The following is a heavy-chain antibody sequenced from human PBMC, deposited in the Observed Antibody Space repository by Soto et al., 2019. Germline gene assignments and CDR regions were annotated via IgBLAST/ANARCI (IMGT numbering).Heavy chain of an antibody. CDR3: TRSIGSGGVIGGFDY. D-gene: IGHD3-16*02. CDR2: IIPMFDTP. J-gene: IGHJ4*02. Sequence: QVQLVQSXXXVKKPGSAVKVSCKASGGTFNTYAMNWVRQAPGQGLEWMGGIIPMFDTPRYAQKFQGRVTITVDESTTTAYMELSSLRSDDTAVYYCTRSIGSGGVIGGFDYWGQGTLVTVSS. CDR1: GGTFNTYA. V-gene: IGHV1-69*01.